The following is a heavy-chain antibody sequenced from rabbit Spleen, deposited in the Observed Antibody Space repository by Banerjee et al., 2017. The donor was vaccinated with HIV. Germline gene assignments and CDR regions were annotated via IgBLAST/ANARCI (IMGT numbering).Heavy chain of an antibody. CDR1: GFSFSSNYY. V-gene: IGHV1S40*01. CDR2: IYGGSFGST. Sequence: QSLEESGGDLVKPEGSLTLTCTASGFSFSSNYYMCWVRQAPGKGLEWVACIYGGSFGSTVYASWAKGRFTISKTSSTTVTLQMTSLTAADTATYFCARGSATMTMVITGYYFNLWGQGTLVTVS. CDR3: ARGSATMTMVITGYYFNL. D-gene: IGHD2-1*01. J-gene: IGHJ4*01.